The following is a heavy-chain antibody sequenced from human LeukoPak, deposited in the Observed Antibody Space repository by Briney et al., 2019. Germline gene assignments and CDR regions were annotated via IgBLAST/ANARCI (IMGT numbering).Heavy chain of an antibody. CDR3: ARGGWVQLWPLGY. CDR1: GGSFSGYY. Sequence: SETLSLTCAVYGGSFSGYYWSWIRQPPGKGLEWIGEINHSGSTNYNPSLKSRATISVDTSKNQFSLKLSSVTAADTAVYYCARGGWVQLWPLGYWGQGTLVTVSS. J-gene: IGHJ4*02. D-gene: IGHD5-18*01. CDR2: INHSGST. V-gene: IGHV4-34*01.